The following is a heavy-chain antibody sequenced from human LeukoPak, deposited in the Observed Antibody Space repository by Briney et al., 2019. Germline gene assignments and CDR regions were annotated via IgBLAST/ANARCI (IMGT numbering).Heavy chain of an antibody. Sequence: SGPTPVKLTQTLMLTCTFSGFAFTTSGVGVGWIRQPPGKALEWLALIYRDDDKRYSPSLNSRLTVTKDTSKNQVVLTMTNMDPDGTARSCCAYTPYYSSGWSEYWGQGTLVTVSS. CDR1: GFAFTTSGVG. CDR2: IYRDDDK. V-gene: IGHV2-5*02. J-gene: IGHJ4*02. D-gene: IGHD6-19*01. CDR3: AYTPYYSSGWSEY.